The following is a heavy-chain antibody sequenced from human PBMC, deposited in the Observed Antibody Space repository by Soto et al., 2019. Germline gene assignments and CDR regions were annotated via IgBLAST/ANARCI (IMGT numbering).Heavy chain of an antibody. Sequence: QPGGSLRLSCVASGFIFSNYWMSWVRQAPGKGLEWVANVKQDGSEKYYVDSEKGRFTISRDNDKNSLYLQMNSLRAEDTAVYYCARDSDYGEDYYYGLDVWGQGSTVTVS. CDR2: VKQDGSEK. V-gene: IGHV3-7*01. CDR3: ARDSDYGEDYYYGLDV. J-gene: IGHJ6*02. CDR1: GFIFSNYW. D-gene: IGHD4-17*01.